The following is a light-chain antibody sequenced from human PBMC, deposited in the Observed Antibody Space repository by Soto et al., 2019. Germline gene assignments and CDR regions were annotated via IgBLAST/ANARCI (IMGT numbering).Light chain of an antibody. CDR2: DVS. V-gene: IGLV2-14*01. Sequence: QSALTQPASVSGSPGQSITITCTGTTSDIGSYNYVSWYLQDPGKAPKLIIYDVSYRPSGVSNRFSGSKSGNTASLTISALHAEDEVDYYCSSYTSSSTYVFGTGTKLTVL. CDR1: TSDIGSYNY. J-gene: IGLJ1*01. CDR3: SSYTSSSTYV.